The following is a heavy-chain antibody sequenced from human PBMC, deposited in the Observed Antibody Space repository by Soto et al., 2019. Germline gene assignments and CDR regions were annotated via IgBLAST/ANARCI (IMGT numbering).Heavy chain of an antibody. CDR2: IIPIFGTA. CDR3: ARDKPLYCSSTSCQLYYYYSMDV. Sequence: GGSLKVSRKASGGTFSRYAISWWGKAPGQGREWVGGIIPIFGTANYAQKFQGRVTITADKSTSTAYMELSSLRSEDTAVYYCARDKPLYCSSTSCQLYYYYSMDVWGQGTTVTVSS. V-gene: IGHV1-69*06. J-gene: IGHJ6*02. D-gene: IGHD2-2*01. CDR1: GGTFSRYA.